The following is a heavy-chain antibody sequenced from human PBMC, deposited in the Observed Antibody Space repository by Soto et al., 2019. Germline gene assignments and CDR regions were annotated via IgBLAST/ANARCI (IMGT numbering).Heavy chain of an antibody. V-gene: IGHV4-59*01. D-gene: IGHD3-22*01. CDR2: IYSSGTT. CDR1: GASISTYY. CDR3: ARAGDSSGYYYVFDY. Sequence: SETLSLTCTVSGASISTYYWSWIRQTPGKGLELIGYIYSSGTTDYNPSLKSRVTISVDASNNQFSLRLTSVTAADTAVYYCARAGDSSGYYYVFDYWVQGTQVTVSS. J-gene: IGHJ4*02.